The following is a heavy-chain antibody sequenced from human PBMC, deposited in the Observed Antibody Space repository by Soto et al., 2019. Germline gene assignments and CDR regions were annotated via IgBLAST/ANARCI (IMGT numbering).Heavy chain of an antibody. V-gene: IGHV3-48*02. J-gene: IGHJ4*02. Sequence: VGSLRLSCVASGFRFSDHSMTWVRQSPGKGLQWIAYISSSSDNIYYAESVRGRFTVSRDNAKNALFLEMNSLRDDDTATYYCARLPKGSLVTAWGQGTRVTVSS. CDR2: ISSSSDNI. D-gene: IGHD2-21*02. CDR1: GFRFSDHS. CDR3: ARLPKGSLVTA.